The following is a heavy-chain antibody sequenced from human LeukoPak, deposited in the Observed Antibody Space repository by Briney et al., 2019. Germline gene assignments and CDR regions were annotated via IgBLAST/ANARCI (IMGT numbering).Heavy chain of an antibody. Sequence: GGSLRLSCTVSGFTVSSNSMSWVRQAPGKGLEWVSFIYSGGNTHYSDSVKGRFTISRDNSKNTLYLQMNSLRAEDTAVYYCASRAGEYSHPYDYGGQGTLGTVS. CDR2: IYSGGNT. D-gene: IGHD4-17*01. CDR3: ASRAGEYSHPYDY. J-gene: IGHJ4*02. V-gene: IGHV3-53*01. CDR1: GFTVSSNS.